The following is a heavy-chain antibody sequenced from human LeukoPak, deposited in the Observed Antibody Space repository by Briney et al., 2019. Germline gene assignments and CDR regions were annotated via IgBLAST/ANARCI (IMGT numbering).Heavy chain of an antibody. J-gene: IGHJ3*02. CDR3: AKDYADSSGWYRAFDI. CDR1: GFTFSSYA. CDR2: ISGSGGST. Sequence: GGSLRLSCAASGFTFSSYAMSWVRQAPGKRLEWVSAISGSGGSTYYADSVKGRFTISRDNSKNTLYLQMNSLRAEDTAVYYCAKDYADSSGWYRAFDIWGQGTMVTVSS. V-gene: IGHV3-23*01. D-gene: IGHD6-19*01.